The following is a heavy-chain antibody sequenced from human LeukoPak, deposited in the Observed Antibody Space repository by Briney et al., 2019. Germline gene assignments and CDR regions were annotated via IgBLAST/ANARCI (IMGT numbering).Heavy chain of an antibody. Sequence: SETLSLTCTVSDGSISSYYWSWIRQPPGKGLEWIGYIYYSGSTNYNPSLKSRVTISVDTSKNQFSLKLSSVTAADTAVYYCARRVAGTEDFDYWGQGTLVTVSS. D-gene: IGHD6-19*01. V-gene: IGHV4-59*01. CDR1: DGSISSYY. CDR2: IYYSGST. J-gene: IGHJ4*02. CDR3: ARRVAGTEDFDY.